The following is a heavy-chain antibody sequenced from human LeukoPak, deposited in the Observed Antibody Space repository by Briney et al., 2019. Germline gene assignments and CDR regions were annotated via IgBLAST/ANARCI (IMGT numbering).Heavy chain of an antibody. CDR2: MNPNSGNR. D-gene: IGHD5-24*01. V-gene: IGHV1-8*03. CDR1: GYTFNSYD. CDR3: ARVIPWDGYNPYYFDY. J-gene: IGHJ4*02. Sequence: ASVKVSCKASGYTFNSYDINWVRQATGQGLEWMGWMNPNSGNRGYAQKFQGRVTITTNTSISTAYMELSSLRSEDTAVYYCARVIPWDGYNPYYFDYWGKGTLVTVSS.